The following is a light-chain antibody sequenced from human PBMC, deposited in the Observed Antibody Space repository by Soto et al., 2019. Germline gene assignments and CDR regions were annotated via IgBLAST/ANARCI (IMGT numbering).Light chain of an antibody. V-gene: IGLV2-14*01. CDR2: EVS. J-gene: IGLJ1*01. CDR3: SSNTRSTLYV. CDR1: SSDVGSYNY. Sequence: QSALTQPASVSGSPGQSITISCTGTSSDVGSYNYVSWYQQHPGKAPKLMIYEVSNRPSGVSNRFSGSKSDNTASLTISGLQAEDEADYYCSSNTRSTLYVFGTGTKVTVL.